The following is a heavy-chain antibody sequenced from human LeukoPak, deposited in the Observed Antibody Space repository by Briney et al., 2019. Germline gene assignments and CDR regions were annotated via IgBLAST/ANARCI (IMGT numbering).Heavy chain of an antibody. Sequence: PGGSLRLSCAASGFTFSSYTMAWVRQAPGKGLEWISDIDHTGDRTYYRDSVKGQFTISRDNSKNTLYLQMNSLRVEDTATYSCAKAGSISWYDHWGQEPLVTVS. D-gene: IGHD6-13*01. CDR1: GFTFSSYT. J-gene: IGHJ5*02. V-gene: IGHV3-23*01. CDR2: IDHTGDRT. CDR3: AKAGSISWYDH.